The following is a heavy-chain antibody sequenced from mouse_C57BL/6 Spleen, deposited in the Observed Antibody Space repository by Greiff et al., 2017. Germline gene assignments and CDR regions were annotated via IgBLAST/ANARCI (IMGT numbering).Heavy chain of an antibody. D-gene: IGHD1-1*01. CDR3: ARGYYGSSPHYFDY. CDR2: ISSGSSTI. CDR1: GFTFSDYG. Sequence: EVKLVESGGGLVKPGGSLKLSCAASGFTFSDYGMHWVRQAPEKGLEWVAYISSGSSTIYYADTVKGRFTISRDNAKNTLFLQMTSLRSEDTAMYYCARGYYGSSPHYFDYWGQGTTLTVSS. J-gene: IGHJ2*01. V-gene: IGHV5-17*01.